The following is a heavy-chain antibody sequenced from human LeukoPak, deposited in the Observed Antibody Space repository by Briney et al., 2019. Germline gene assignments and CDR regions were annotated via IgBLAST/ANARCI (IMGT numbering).Heavy chain of an antibody. CDR3: ARDTIFGVVDQGG. J-gene: IGHJ4*02. Sequence: GGSLRLSCAASGFTFSSYWMSWVRQAPGKGLEWVANIKQDGSEKYYVDSVKGRFTISRDNAKNSLYLQMNSLRAEDTAVYYCARDTIFGVVDQGGWGQGTLVTVSS. V-gene: IGHV3-7*01. D-gene: IGHD3-3*01. CDR2: IKQDGSEK. CDR1: GFTFSSYW.